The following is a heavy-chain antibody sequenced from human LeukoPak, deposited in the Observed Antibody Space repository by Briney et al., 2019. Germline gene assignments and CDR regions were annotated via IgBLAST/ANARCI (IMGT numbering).Heavy chain of an antibody. D-gene: IGHD3-22*01. CDR1: GFTFSSYW. V-gene: IGHV3-7*01. CDR2: IKEDGSEK. Sequence: GGSLRLSCAASGFTFSSYWMTWVRQGPGMGLEWVANIKEDGSEKYYVDSVKGRFTISRDNAKNSLYLQMNSLRAEDTAVYYCARADSTGAFDTWGQGTMVTVS. CDR3: ARADSTGAFDT. J-gene: IGHJ3*02.